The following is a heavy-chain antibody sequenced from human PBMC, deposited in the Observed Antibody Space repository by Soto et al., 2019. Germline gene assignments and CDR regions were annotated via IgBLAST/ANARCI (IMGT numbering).Heavy chain of an antibody. CDR3: ARARYIAATTVHYYYGMDV. D-gene: IGHD5-12*01. CDR1: GYTFTSYG. J-gene: IGHJ6*02. CDR2: ISAYNGNT. V-gene: IGHV1-18*01. Sequence: GASVKVSCKASGYTFTSYGISWVRQAPGQGLEWMGWISAYNGNTNYAQKLQGRVTMTTDTSTSTAYMELRSLRSDDTAVYYCARARYIAATTVHYYYGMDVWGQGTTVTVSS.